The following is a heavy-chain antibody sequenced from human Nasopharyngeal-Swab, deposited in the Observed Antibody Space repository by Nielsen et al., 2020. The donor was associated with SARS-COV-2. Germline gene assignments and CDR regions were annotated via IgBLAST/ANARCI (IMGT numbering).Heavy chain of an antibody. Sequence: SQTLSLTCAAYGGSFSGYYWSWIRQPPGKGLEWIGEINHSGSTNYNPSLKSRVTISVDTSKNQFSLKLSSVTAADTAVYYCARLPYGDYLYYYYYGMDVWGQGTTVTVSS. CDR1: GGSFSGYY. D-gene: IGHD4-17*01. V-gene: IGHV4-34*01. J-gene: IGHJ6*02. CDR2: INHSGST. CDR3: ARLPYGDYLYYYYYGMDV.